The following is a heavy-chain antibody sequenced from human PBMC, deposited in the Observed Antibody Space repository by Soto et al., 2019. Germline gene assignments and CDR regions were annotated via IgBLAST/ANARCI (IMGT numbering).Heavy chain of an antibody. V-gene: IGHV3-23*01. CDR1: GFTFSLSA. D-gene: IGHD3-9*01. CDR2: LSGGGSTT. J-gene: IGHJ4*02. CDR3: AKGPEYDILTGCDY. Sequence: EVQLLESGGGFVQPGESLRLSCAASGFTFSLSAMSWVRQAPGRGLDWVSPLSGGGSTTDYADSVKGRFTITRDNSKNTVHLQMNSLRAADTAVYYCAKGPEYDILTGCDYWGQGALVTVSS.